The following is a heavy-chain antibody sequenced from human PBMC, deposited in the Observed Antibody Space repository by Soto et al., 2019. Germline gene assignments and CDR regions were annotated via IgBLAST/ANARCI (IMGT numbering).Heavy chain of an antibody. CDR1: GYTFTSYG. CDR2: ISAYNGNT. J-gene: IGHJ6*02. CDR3: ARDYRITIFGVVITSPGYYYYYGMDV. V-gene: IGHV1-18*01. Sequence: ASVKVSCKASGYTFTSYGISWVRQAPGQGLEWMGWISAYNGNTNYAQKLQGRVTMTTDTSTSTAYMELRSLRSDDTAVYYCARDYRITIFGVVITSPGYYYYYGMDVWGQGTTVTVSS. D-gene: IGHD3-3*01.